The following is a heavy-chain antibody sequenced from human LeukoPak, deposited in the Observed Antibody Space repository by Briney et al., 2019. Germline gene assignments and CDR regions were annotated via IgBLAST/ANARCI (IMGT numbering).Heavy chain of an antibody. D-gene: IGHD6-13*01. CDR2: IYYSGST. CDR1: GGSISSSSYY. Sequence: SETLSLTCTVSGGSISSSSYYWGWIRQPPRKGLEWIGSIYYSGSTYYNPSLKSRVTISVDTSKNQFSLKLSSVTAADTAVYYCARGRTAAADDAFDIWGQGTMVTVSS. V-gene: IGHV4-39*07. CDR3: ARGRTAAADDAFDI. J-gene: IGHJ3*02.